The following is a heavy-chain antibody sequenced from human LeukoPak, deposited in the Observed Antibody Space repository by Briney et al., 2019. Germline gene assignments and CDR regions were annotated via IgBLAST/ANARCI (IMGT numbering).Heavy chain of an antibody. CDR2: ISGSGGST. V-gene: IGHV3-23*01. J-gene: IGHJ4*02. CDR3: AKSSAYCGGDCYSFDY. D-gene: IGHD2-21*02. Sequence: GGSLRLSCAASGFTFSSYGMSWVRQAPGKGLEWVSAISGSGGSTYYADSVKGRFTISRDNSKNTLYLQMNSLRAEDTAVYYCAKSSAYCGGDCYSFDYWGQGTLVTVSS. CDR1: GFTFSSYG.